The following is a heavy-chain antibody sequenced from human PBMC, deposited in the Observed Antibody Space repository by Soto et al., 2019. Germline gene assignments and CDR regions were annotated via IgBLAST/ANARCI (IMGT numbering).Heavy chain of an antibody. CDR2: VSGSGATI. CDR3: ARREFESSGYYLDY. J-gene: IGHJ4*02. V-gene: IGHV3-48*02. CDR1: GFTFSLYS. D-gene: IGHD3-22*01. Sequence: EVQLVESGGGLVQPGGSLRLSCAASGFTFSLYSMNWVGQAPGKGLEWVSHVSGSGATIYYADAVKGRFTISRDNAKNSLFLQMNSLRDEDTAVYYCARREFESSGYYLDYWGQGTLVTVSS.